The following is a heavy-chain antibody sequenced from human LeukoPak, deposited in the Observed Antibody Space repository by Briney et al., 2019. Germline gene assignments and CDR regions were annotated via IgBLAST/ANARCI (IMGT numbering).Heavy chain of an antibody. J-gene: IGHJ4*02. D-gene: IGHD3-22*01. Sequence: GGSLRLSCAASGFTFSSYEMNWVRQAPGNGREGVSYISSSGSTIYYADSVKVLFTISRDNAKNSLHLQMSSLRAGDTAVSYCARTRHYYDRGPNFDYWGQGTLVTVSS. V-gene: IGHV3-48*03. CDR1: GFTFSSYE. CDR2: ISSSGSTI. CDR3: ARTRHYYDRGPNFDY.